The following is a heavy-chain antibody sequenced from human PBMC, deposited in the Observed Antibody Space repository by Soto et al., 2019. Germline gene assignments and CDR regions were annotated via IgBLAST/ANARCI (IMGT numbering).Heavy chain of an antibody. CDR2: ISSDGSNK. V-gene: IGHV3-30*03. CDR1: VFTFSNYG. Sequence: QVQLVESGGGVVQPGRSLRVACAASVFTFSNYGMHWVRQAPGKGLAWVALISSDGSNKYYADSVKGRFSFSRDNSKNTLYLQVNSLRPEDTAVYYCARDRGWNCDYWGQGTLVTVSS. J-gene: IGHJ4*02. D-gene: IGHD1-7*01. CDR3: ARDRGWNCDY.